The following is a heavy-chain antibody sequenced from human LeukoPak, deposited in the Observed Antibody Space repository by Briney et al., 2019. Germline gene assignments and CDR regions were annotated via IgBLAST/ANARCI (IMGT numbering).Heavy chain of an antibody. CDR2: INPNSGGT. D-gene: IGHD4-17*01. Sequence: ASVKVSCKASGYTFTGYYMHWVRQAPGQGLEWMGWINPNSGGTNYAQKFQGRVTITTDESTSTAYMELSSLRSEDTAVYYCARVSYGDYYYMDVWGKGTTVTVSS. V-gene: IGHV1-2*02. CDR1: GYTFTGYY. CDR3: ARVSYGDYYYMDV. J-gene: IGHJ6*03.